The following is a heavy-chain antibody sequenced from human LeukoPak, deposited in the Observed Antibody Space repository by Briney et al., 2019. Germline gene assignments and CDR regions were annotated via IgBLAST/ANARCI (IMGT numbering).Heavy chain of an antibody. CDR1: GFTFSSFA. V-gene: IGHV3-30*02. CDR2: IHYDGNKK. Sequence: PGGSLRLSXAASGFTFSSFAMHWVRQAPGKGLEWVAFIHYDGNKKFYADSVKGRSTISRDNSKNMLYLQMNSLRAEDTALFYCAKDYYGSGSYPDDYWGQGTLVTVS. J-gene: IGHJ4*02. CDR3: AKDYYGSGSYPDDY. D-gene: IGHD3-10*01.